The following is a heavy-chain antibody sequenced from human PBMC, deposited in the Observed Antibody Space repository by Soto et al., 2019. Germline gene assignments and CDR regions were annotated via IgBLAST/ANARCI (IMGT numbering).Heavy chain of an antibody. V-gene: IGHV4-31*03. J-gene: IGHJ4*02. CDR3: ARGWEPPTYYFDY. Sequence: QVQLQESGPGLVKPSQTLSLTCTVSGGSISSGGYYWSWIRQHPGKGLEWIGYIYYSGSTYYNPSLKSRGTISVDTSKNQFALKLSSVTAADTAVYYCARGWEPPTYYFDYWGQGTLVTVSS. CDR2: IYYSGST. D-gene: IGHD1-1*01. CDR1: GGSISSGGYY.